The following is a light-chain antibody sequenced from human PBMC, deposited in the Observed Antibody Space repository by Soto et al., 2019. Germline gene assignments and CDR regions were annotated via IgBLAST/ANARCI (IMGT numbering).Light chain of an antibody. Sequence: EIVLTQSPGTLSLSPGERATLSCGASQSVTSNYLAWYQQKPGQAPRLLIYGASYRATGIPDRFIGSGSGTDFTLTISRLEPEDCAVYYCQHYITSLTTFGQGTKVEVK. V-gene: IGKV3-20*01. CDR1: QSVTSNY. CDR2: GAS. CDR3: QHYITSLTT. J-gene: IGKJ1*01.